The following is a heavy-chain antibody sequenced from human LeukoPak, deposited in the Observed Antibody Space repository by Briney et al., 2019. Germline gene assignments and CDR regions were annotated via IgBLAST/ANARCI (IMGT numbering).Heavy chain of an antibody. CDR2: INGDGSST. CDR3: ARDPEGLERRSGGVYYYYYGMDV. Sequence: QPGGSLRLSCAASGFTSSSYWMHWVRQAPGKGLVWVSRINGDGSSTNYADSVKGRFTISRDNVKNTLYLQMNSLRAEDTAVYYCARDPEGLERRSGGVYYYYYGMDVWGQGTTVTVSS. J-gene: IGHJ6*02. D-gene: IGHD1-1*01. CDR1: GFTSSSYW. V-gene: IGHV3-74*01.